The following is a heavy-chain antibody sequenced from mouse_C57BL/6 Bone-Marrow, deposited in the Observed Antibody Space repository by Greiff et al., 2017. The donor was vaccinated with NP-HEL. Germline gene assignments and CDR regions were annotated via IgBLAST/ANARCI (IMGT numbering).Heavy chain of an antibody. CDR2: IDPENGDT. Sequence: EVQLQESGAELVRPGASVKLSCTASGFNIKDDYMHWVKQRPEQGLEWIGWIDPENGDTEYASKFQGKATITADTSSNTAYLQLSSLTSEDTAVYYCTTTFHAMDYWGQGTSVTVSS. J-gene: IGHJ4*01. V-gene: IGHV14-4*01. CDR3: TTTFHAMDY. CDR1: GFNIKDDY.